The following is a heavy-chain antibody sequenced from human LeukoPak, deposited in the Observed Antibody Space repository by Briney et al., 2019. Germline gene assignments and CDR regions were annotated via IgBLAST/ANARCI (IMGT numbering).Heavy chain of an antibody. D-gene: IGHD3-9*01. CDR3: ARDPSYLTRPDY. CDR2: INSDGSST. Sequence: GGSLRLSCAASGFTFSSYWMHWVRQAPGRGLVWVSRINSDGSSTSYADSVKGRFTISRDNAKNSLYLQMNSLRAEDTAVYYCARDPSYLTRPDYWGQGTLVTVSS. CDR1: GFTFSSYW. J-gene: IGHJ4*02. V-gene: IGHV3-74*01.